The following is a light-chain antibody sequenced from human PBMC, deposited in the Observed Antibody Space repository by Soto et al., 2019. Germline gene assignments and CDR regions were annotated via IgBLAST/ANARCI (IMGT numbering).Light chain of an antibody. CDR2: VAS. CDR3: QQANSFPLT. CDR1: QVISSW. J-gene: IGKJ4*01. Sequence: DLQMTQSPSSVSASVGDRVTITCRASQVISSWLAWYQQKPGKAPKLLIYVASTLQTGVPSRFSGSGSGTDFSLTISSLQPDDSATYFCQQANSFPLTFAGGTKVEIK. V-gene: IGKV1-12*01.